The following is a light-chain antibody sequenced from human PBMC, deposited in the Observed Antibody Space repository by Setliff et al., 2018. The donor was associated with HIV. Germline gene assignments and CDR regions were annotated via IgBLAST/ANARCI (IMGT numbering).Light chain of an antibody. CDR2: EVT. CDR3: CSYAGSSTPYV. J-gene: IGLJ1*01. Sequence: QSVLTQPASVSGSPGQSITISCTGTSSDVGSYNFVSWYQHHPGKAPKLMLYEVTKRPSGISDRFSGSKSGDTASLTISGLQAEDEADYYCCSYAGSSTPYVFGTGTKVTVL. V-gene: IGLV2-23*02. CDR1: SSDVGSYNF.